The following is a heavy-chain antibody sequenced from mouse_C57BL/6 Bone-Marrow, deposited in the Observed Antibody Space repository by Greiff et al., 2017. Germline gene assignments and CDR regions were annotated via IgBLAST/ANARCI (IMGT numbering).Heavy chain of an antibody. CDR2: ISSGGSYT. CDR3: ARLDSSGYFDY. D-gene: IGHD3-2*02. V-gene: IGHV5-6*01. Sequence: EVQLMQSGGDLVKPGASLKLSCAASGFTFSSYGMPWVRQTPDKRLEWVATISSGGSYTYYPDSVKGRFTISRDNAENTLYLQMSRLKSEDTAMDYCARLDSSGYFDYWGQGTTLTVSS. CDR1: GFTFSSYG. J-gene: IGHJ2*01.